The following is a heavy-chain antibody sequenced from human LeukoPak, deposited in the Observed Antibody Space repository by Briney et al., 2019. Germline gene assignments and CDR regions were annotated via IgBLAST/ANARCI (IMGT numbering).Heavy chain of an antibody. V-gene: IGHV3-30*18. CDR1: GFTFSSYG. CDR3: AKDPYDSSGYYLGGPDY. CDR2: ISYDGSNK. Sequence: HPGGSLRLSCAASGFTFSSYGVHWVRQAPGKGLEWVAVISYDGSNKYYADSVKGRFTISRDNSKNTLYLQMNSLRAEDTAVYYCAKDPYDSSGYYLGGPDYWGQGTLVTVSS. J-gene: IGHJ4*02. D-gene: IGHD3-22*01.